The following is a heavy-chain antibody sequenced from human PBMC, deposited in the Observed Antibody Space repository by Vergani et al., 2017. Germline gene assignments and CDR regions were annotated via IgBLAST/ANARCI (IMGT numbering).Heavy chain of an antibody. V-gene: IGHV3-9*01. CDR1: GFTFDDYA. J-gene: IGHJ4*02. Sequence: EVQLVESGGGLVQPGRSLRLSCVASGFTFDDYAMHWVRQAPGKGLEWVSGISWNSGSIDYADSVKGRFTISRDNAKNSLYLQMNSLRAEDTALYYCAKDTDNWNSYNFDYWGQGTRVTVSS. D-gene: IGHD1-1*01. CDR2: ISWNSGSI. CDR3: AKDTDNWNSYNFDY.